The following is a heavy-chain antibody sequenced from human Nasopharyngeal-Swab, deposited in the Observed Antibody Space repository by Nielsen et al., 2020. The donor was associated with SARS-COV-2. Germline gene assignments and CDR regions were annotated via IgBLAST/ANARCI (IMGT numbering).Heavy chain of an antibody. J-gene: IGHJ3*02. CDR2: IRSKADNYAT. CDR3: ARVNPVSGSYYDAFDI. Sequence: GESLKISCAASGFSFSVSSLNWVRQASGKGLEWVGRIRSKADNYATAYAASVKGRFIISRDDSKNTAYLQMNSLKTEDTAVYYCARVNPVSGSYYDAFDIWGQGTMVTVSS. D-gene: IGHD1-26*01. V-gene: IGHV3-73*01. CDR1: GFSFSVSS.